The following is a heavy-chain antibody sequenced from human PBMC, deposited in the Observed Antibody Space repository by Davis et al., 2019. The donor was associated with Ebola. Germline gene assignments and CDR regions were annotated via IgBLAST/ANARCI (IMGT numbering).Heavy chain of an antibody. Sequence: GESLKISCKGSGYTFSNYWIAWVRQMPGKGLEWMGIIFPDDSETRYSPAFQGQVTVSVDTSINTAYLQWSSLKASDTAMYYCARRFNSYGYLVDYWGQGTLVTVSS. CDR1: GYTFSNYW. CDR2: IFPDDSET. J-gene: IGHJ4*02. D-gene: IGHD5-18*01. CDR3: ARRFNSYGYLVDY. V-gene: IGHV5-51*01.